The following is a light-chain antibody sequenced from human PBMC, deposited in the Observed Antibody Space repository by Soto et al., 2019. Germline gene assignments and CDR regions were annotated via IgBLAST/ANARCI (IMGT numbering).Light chain of an antibody. Sequence: EVVMTQSPATLSVSPGDRATLSCRASQSVDTNVVWYQQKPGQPPRLLVHSASIRATGVPARFTGIGSGTDFTLTISGLQSDDFAIYYCQLYYTWPPYTFGQGTRLQIK. J-gene: IGKJ2*01. CDR3: QLYYTWPPYT. V-gene: IGKV3-15*01. CDR2: SAS. CDR1: QSVDTN.